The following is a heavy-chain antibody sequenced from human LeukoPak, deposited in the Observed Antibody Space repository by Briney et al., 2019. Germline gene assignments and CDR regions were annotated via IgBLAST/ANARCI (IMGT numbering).Heavy chain of an antibody. D-gene: IGHD4-17*01. CDR1: GFTFSSYS. Sequence: GALRLSCAASGFTFSSYSMNWVRQAPGKGLEWVSCFTISGNMCYADSVKGRFTISRDSAENSLYLQMNSLRAEDTAVYYCARGAGPYGDYRDYWGQGTLVTVSS. J-gene: IGHJ4*02. CDR2: FTISGNM. V-gene: IGHV3-48*01. CDR3: ARGAGPYGDYRDY.